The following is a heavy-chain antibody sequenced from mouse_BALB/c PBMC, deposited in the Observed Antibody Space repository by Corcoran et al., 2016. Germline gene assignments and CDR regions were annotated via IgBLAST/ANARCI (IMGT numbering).Heavy chain of an antibody. J-gene: IGHJ2*01. CDR1: GYTFTDYH. CDR2: INPNNGGT. CDR3: ARVYGSTLDY. Sequence: EVLLQQSGPELVKPGASVKIPCKASGYTFTDYHMDWVKQSHGKSLEWIGDINPNNGGTIYNQKFKGKATLTVDKSSSTAYMELRSLTSEDTAVYYCARVYGSTLDYWGQGTTLTVSS. D-gene: IGHD1-1*01. V-gene: IGHV1-18*01.